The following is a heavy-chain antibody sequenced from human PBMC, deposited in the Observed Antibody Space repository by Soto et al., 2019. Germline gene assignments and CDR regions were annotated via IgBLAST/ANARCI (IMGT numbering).Heavy chain of an antibody. Sequence: QVQLVQSGAEVKKPGSSVKVSCKASGGTFSSYAISWVRQAPGQGLEWMGGIIPIFGTANYAQKFQGRVTITADESTSTGYMELSSLRTEDTAVYYCARGVGYCSGGSCQQDYYYYYGMDVWGQGTTVTVSS. CDR3: ARGVGYCSGGSCQQDYYYYYGMDV. J-gene: IGHJ6*02. CDR2: IIPIFGTA. D-gene: IGHD2-15*01. CDR1: GGTFSSYA. V-gene: IGHV1-69*01.